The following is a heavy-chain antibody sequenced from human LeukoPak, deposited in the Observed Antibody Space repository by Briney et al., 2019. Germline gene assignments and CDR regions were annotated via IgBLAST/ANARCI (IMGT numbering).Heavy chain of an antibody. CDR3: AKGSSSSRPYYFDY. CDR2: ITDSSTST. J-gene: IGHJ4*02. D-gene: IGHD6-13*01. V-gene: IGHV3-23*01. CDR1: GFTINNYV. Sequence: GALGLSYAAAGFTINNYVMKWGRPAPGKGVGRGSTITDSSTSTYYADSVKGRFTISRHNSKNTLYLQINSLRAEDTAVYYCAKGSSSSRPYYFDYWGQGTLVTVSS.